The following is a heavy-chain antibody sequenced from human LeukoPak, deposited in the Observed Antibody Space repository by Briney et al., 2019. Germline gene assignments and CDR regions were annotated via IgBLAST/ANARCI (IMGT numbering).Heavy chain of an antibody. J-gene: IGHJ4*02. CDR1: GFTFSGYW. Sequence: PGGSLRLSCAASGFTFSGYWMHWVRQAPGKGLVWVSRTNPDGSTTTYADSVKGRFTISRDNAKNTLYLQMNSLRAADTALYYCARETPRGGRYYFDYWGQGALVTVSS. V-gene: IGHV3-74*03. CDR2: TNPDGSTT. D-gene: IGHD3-10*01. CDR3: ARETPRGGRYYFDY.